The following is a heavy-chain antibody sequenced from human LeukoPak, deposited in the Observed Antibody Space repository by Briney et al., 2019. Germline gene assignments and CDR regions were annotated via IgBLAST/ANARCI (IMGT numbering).Heavy chain of an antibody. V-gene: IGHV1-18*01. Sequence: ASVKVSCKASGYTFTSYGISWVRQAPGQGLEWMGWISAYNGNTNYAQKLQGRVTMTTDTSTSTAYMELRSLRSDDTAVYYCARDTPPPPYYYDSSGYYDYWGQGTLVTVSS. CDR1: GYTFTSYG. CDR3: ARDTPPPPYYYDSSGYYDY. CDR2: ISAYNGNT. D-gene: IGHD3-22*01. J-gene: IGHJ4*02.